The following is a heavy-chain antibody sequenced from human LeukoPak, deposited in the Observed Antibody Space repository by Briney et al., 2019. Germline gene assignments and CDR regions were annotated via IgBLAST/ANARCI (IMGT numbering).Heavy chain of an antibody. CDR3: ARGGRRWLQSKGQFDY. CDR1: GGSFSGYY. D-gene: IGHD5-24*01. Sequence: SETLSLTCAVYGGSFSGYYWSWIRQPPGKGLEWIGEINHSGSTNYNPSLKSRVTISVDTSKDQFSLKLSSVTAADTAVYYCARGGRRWLQSKGQFDYWGQGTLVTVSS. V-gene: IGHV4-34*01. CDR2: INHSGST. J-gene: IGHJ4*02.